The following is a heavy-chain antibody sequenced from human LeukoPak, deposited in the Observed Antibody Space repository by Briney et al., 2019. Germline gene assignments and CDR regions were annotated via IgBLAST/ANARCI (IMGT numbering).Heavy chain of an antibody. Sequence: GASVKVSCKASGYTFTSYGISWVRQAPGQGLEWMGWISAYNGNTNYAQKFQGRVTITADKSTSTAYMELSSLRSEDTAVYYCARDHARTQQLAYYYYYYGMDVWGQGTTVTVSS. CDR1: GYTFTSYG. D-gene: IGHD6-13*01. J-gene: IGHJ6*02. CDR2: ISAYNGNT. V-gene: IGHV1-18*01. CDR3: ARDHARTQQLAYYYYYYGMDV.